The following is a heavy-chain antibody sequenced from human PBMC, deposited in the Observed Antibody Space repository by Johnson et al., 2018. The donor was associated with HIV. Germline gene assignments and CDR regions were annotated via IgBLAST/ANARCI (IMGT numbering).Heavy chain of an antibody. CDR1: GFTFSSYA. D-gene: IGHD1-1*01. Sequence: QVQLVESEGGVVQPGRSLRLSCAASGFTFSSYAMHWVRQAPGKGLEWVAVISYDGSDKYYADSVKGRFTISRDNSKNTLYLQMNSLRGEDTAVYYCAKASHWAFDIWGQGTMVTVSS. CDR2: ISYDGSDK. V-gene: IGHV3-30*04. J-gene: IGHJ3*02. CDR3: AKASHWAFDI.